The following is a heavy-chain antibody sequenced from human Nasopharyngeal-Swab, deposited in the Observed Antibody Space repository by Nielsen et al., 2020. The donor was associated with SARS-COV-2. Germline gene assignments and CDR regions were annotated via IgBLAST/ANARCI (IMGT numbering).Heavy chain of an antibody. V-gene: IGHV3-7*05. CDR3: ARDAPAHYGAFY. CDR2: ISPDGGQK. D-gene: IGHD4-17*01. CDR1: GFTFSSKW. Sequence: GVLKISCAGSGFTFSSKWMNWARQAPGKGLEWVANISPDGGQKYYADSVKGRFTISRDNAKNSLYLQMDSLRAEDTAVYYCARDAPAHYGAFYWGRGTLVTVSS. J-gene: IGHJ4*02.